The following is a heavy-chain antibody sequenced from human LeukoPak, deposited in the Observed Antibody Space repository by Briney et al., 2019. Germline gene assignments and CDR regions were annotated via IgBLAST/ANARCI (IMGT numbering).Heavy chain of an antibody. CDR2: IYTSGST. V-gene: IGHV4-4*07. D-gene: IGHD6-6*01. J-gene: IGHJ4*02. CDR1: GGSISSYY. CDR3: TTEGLGIAARPFDY. Sequence: PSETLSLTCTVSGGSISSYYWSWIRQPAGKGLEWIGRIYTSGSTNYNPSLKSRVTISVDTSKNQFSLKLSSVTAADTAVYYCTTEGLGIAARPFDYWGQGTLVTVSS.